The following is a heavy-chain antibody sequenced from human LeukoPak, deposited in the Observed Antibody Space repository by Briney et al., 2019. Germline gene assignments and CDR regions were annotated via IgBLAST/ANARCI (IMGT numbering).Heavy chain of an antibody. Sequence: GASVKVSCKASGYTCTSYGISWVRQAPGQGLEWMGWISAYNGNTNYAQKFQGRVTMTTDTSTSTAYMELRSLRSDDTAVYYCARGPYCSGGTCYSQYFDYWGQGTLVTVSS. J-gene: IGHJ4*02. V-gene: IGHV1-18*01. CDR1: GYTCTSYG. CDR3: ARGPYCSGGTCYSQYFDY. CDR2: ISAYNGNT. D-gene: IGHD2-15*01.